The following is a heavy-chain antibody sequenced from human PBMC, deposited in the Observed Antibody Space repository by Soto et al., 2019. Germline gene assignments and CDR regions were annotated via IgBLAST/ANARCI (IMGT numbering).Heavy chain of an antibody. CDR1: GYSFTSYW. D-gene: IGHD5-18*01. CDR2: IDPSDSYT. V-gene: IGHV5-10-1*01. J-gene: IGHJ4*02. Sequence: PGESLKISCKGSGYSFTSYWNSWVRQMPGKGLEWMGRIDPSDSYTNYSPSFQGHVTISADKSISTAYLQWSSLKASDTAMYYCARQEGYTAMATRGIDYWGQGTLVTVSS. CDR3: ARQEGYTAMATRGIDY.